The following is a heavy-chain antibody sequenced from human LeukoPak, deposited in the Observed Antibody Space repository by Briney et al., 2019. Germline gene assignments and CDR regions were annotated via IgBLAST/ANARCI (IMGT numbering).Heavy chain of an antibody. V-gene: IGHV1-69*04. Sequence: SVKVSCKAFGGTFSSYAIGWVRQAPGQGLEWMGRIIPIFGIANYAQKFQGRVTITADKSTSTAYMELSSLRSEDTAVYYCARHSNYYDSGGYYYDYWGQGTLVTVSS. D-gene: IGHD3-22*01. J-gene: IGHJ4*02. CDR1: GGTFSSYA. CDR2: IIPIFGIA. CDR3: ARHSNYYDSGGYYYDY.